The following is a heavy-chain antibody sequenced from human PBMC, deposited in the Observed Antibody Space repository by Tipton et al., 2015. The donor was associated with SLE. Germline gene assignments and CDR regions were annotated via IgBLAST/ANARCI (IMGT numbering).Heavy chain of an antibody. CDR3: VRDRDGDDRDVLDI. D-gene: IGHD4-17*01. Sequence: TLSLTCTVSGDSISGYYWSWIRQPPGKGLEWIGYVYVSVSTNYNPSLKSRVTISVDTSKNQFSLEVRSVTAADTAVYYCVRDRDGDDRDVLDIWGQGTLVTVSS. CDR2: VYVSVST. V-gene: IGHV4-59*12. J-gene: IGHJ3*02. CDR1: GDSISGYY.